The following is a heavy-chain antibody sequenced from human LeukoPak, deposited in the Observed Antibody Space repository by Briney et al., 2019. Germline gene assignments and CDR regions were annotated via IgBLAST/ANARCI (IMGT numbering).Heavy chain of an antibody. CDR3: ARKWYSSSSVDY. V-gene: IGHV3-33*01. CDR2: ICYDGTNK. D-gene: IGHD6-6*01. J-gene: IGHJ4*02. CDR1: GFTFSNFG. Sequence: PGRSLRLSCAASGFTFSNFGMHWVRQAPGKGLEWVALICYDGTNKYHADSVKGRFTISRNNSKNTLFLQMNSLRPEDTAVYYCARKWYSSSSVDYWGQGTLVTVSS.